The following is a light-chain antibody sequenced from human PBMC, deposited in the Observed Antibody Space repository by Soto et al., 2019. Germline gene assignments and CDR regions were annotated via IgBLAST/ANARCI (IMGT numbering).Light chain of an antibody. Sequence: DIQMTQSPSTLSGSVGDRVTITCRASQTISSWLAWYPQKPGKAPKLLIYKASTLKSGVPSRFSGSGAGTECTLTISSLQPDDFETYYCQHYNSYSEAFGQGTKVDIK. V-gene: IGKV1-5*03. J-gene: IGKJ1*01. CDR1: QTISSW. CDR3: QHYNSYSEA. CDR2: KAS.